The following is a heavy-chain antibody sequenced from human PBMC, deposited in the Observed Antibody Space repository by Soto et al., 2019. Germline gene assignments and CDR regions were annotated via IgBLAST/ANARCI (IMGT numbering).Heavy chain of an antibody. CDR1: GYTFTGYY. V-gene: IGHV1-2*02. J-gene: IGHJ4*02. Sequence: GASVKVSCKASGYTFTGYYMHWVRQAPGQGLEWMGWINPNSGGTNYAQKFQGRVTMTRDTSISTAYMELSRLRSDDTAVYYCARGYCSSTSCPLFIDYWGQGTLVTVYS. D-gene: IGHD2-2*01. CDR3: ARGYCSSTSCPLFIDY. CDR2: INPNSGGT.